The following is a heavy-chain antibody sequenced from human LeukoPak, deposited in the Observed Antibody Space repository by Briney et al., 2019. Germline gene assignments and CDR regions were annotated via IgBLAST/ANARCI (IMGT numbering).Heavy chain of an antibody. D-gene: IGHD6-13*01. Sequence: PSETLSLTCAVYGGSFSGYYSSWIRQPPGKGLEWMGEINHSGSTTDNPSLKSRVTISVGPSKNQFSLKLSSVTAADTAVYYCARDRYSSSWDHYYYYYYGMDVWGEGTTVTVSS. CDR2: INHSGST. CDR3: ARDRYSSSWDHYYYYYYGMDV. V-gene: IGHV4-34*01. J-gene: IGHJ6*04. CDR1: GGSFSGYY.